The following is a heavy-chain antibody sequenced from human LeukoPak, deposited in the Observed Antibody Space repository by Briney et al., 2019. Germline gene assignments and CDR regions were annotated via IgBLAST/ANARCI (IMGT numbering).Heavy chain of an antibody. V-gene: IGHV4-4*02. CDR3: AREGGPYRPLDY. Sequence: SETLSLTCGVYGGSISSTNWWTWVRQPPGEGLEWIGEVHLSGRTNYNPSLESRVTMSVDMSENHISLKLTSVTAADTAVYYCAREGGPYRPLDYSGQGTLVTVSS. CDR2: VHLSGRT. J-gene: IGHJ4*02. CDR1: GGSISSTNW.